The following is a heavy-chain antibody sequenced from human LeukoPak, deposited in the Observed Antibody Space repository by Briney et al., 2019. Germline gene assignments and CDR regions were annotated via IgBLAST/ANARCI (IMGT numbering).Heavy chain of an antibody. CDR3: ARDRSYYGSGSYYDY. D-gene: IGHD3-10*01. J-gene: IGHJ4*02. CDR2: ISPIFGTA. CDR1: RGTPSIYA. Sequence: SLKVSCKASRGTPSIYAISCVPQTPGQGLECMGRISPIFGTANYAQKFQGRVTITTAESTSTAYMEMSSLKSEDTAVYYCARDRSYYGSGSYYDYWGQGTLVTVSS. V-gene: IGHV1-69*05.